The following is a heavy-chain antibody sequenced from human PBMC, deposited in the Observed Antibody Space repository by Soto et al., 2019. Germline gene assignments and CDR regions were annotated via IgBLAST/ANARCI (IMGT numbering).Heavy chain of an antibody. Sequence: SETLSLTCTVSGGSVSSGSYYWSWIRQPPGKGLEWIGYIYYSGSTNYNPSLKSRVTISVDTSKNQFSLKLSSVTAADTAVYYCARTGANWNPKGYYFDYWGQGTRVTSPQ. D-gene: IGHD1-1*01. V-gene: IGHV4-61*01. CDR2: IYYSGST. CDR3: ARTGANWNPKGYYFDY. J-gene: IGHJ4*02. CDR1: GGSVSSGSYY.